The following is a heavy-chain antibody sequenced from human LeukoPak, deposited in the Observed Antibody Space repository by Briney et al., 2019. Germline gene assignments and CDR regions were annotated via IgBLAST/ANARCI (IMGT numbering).Heavy chain of an antibody. CDR1: GYSFTSYW. Sequence: GESLKISCKGSGYSFTSYWTGWVRQMPGKGLEWTGIIYPGDSDTRYSPSFQGQVTISADKSISTAYLQWSSLKASDTAMYYCAREAYCGGDCYLDAFDIWGQGTMVTVSS. CDR2: IYPGDSDT. V-gene: IGHV5-51*01. D-gene: IGHD2-21*02. J-gene: IGHJ3*02. CDR3: AREAYCGGDCYLDAFDI.